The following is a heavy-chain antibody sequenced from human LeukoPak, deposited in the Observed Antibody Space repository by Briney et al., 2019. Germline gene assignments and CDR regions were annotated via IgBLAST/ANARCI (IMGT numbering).Heavy chain of an antibody. CDR1: GFTVSSNY. D-gene: IGHD3-22*01. CDR3: ASVWAAGYDSSGPYDY. J-gene: IGHJ4*02. CDR2: IYSGGST. Sequence: GGSLRLSCAASGFTVSSNYMSWVRQAPGKGLEWVSVIYSGGSTYYADSVKGRFTISRDNSKNTLYLQMNSLRAEDTAVYYCASVWAAGYDSSGPYDYWGQGTLVTVSS. V-gene: IGHV3-53*01.